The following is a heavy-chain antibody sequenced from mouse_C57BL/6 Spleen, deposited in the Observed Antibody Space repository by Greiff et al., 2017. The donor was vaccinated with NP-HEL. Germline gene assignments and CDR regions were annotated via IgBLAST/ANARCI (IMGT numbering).Heavy chain of an antibody. CDR3: ARGIYSKYSACAMDY. CDR2: IFPGNGST. D-gene: IGHD2-5*01. J-gene: IGHJ4*01. CDR1: GYTFTSYW. Sequence: VQLQQSGAELVKPGASVKLSCKATGYTFTSYWIEWVKQRPGHGLEWIGEIFPGNGSTNYNEKFKGKATLTADTSSNTAYMQLSSLTSEDSAIYFCARGIYSKYSACAMDYWGQGTSVTVSS. V-gene: IGHV1-9*01.